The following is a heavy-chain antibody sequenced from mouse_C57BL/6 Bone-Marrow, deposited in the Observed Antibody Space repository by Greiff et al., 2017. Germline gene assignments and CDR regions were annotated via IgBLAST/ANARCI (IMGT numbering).Heavy chain of an antibody. CDR3: SSRRDDGYWAPFAY. D-gene: IGHD2-3*01. CDR2: ISSGGSYT. CDR1: GFTFSSYG. Sequence: EVHLVESGGDLVKPGGSLKLSCAASGFTFSSYGMSWVRQTPDKRLEWVATISSGGSYTYYPDSVKGRFTISRDNAKNTLYLQMSSLKSEDTAMYYCSSRRDDGYWAPFAYWGQGTLVTVSA. V-gene: IGHV5-6*01. J-gene: IGHJ3*01.